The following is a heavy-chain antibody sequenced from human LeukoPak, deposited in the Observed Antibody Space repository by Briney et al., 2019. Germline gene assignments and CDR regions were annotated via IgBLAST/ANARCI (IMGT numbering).Heavy chain of an antibody. Sequence: GGSLRLSCAATGFTVSNNYMSWVRQAPGKGLEWVSVIYSGGSTYYADSVKGRFTISRDNSKNTLYLQMNSLRAEDTAVYYCARVSHYCRGGCYSPYYYYYYMDVWGKGTTVTVSS. J-gene: IGHJ6*03. V-gene: IGHV3-53*01. D-gene: IGHD2-21*02. CDR2: IYSGGST. CDR1: GFTVSNNY. CDR3: ARVSHYCRGGCYSPYYYYYYMDV.